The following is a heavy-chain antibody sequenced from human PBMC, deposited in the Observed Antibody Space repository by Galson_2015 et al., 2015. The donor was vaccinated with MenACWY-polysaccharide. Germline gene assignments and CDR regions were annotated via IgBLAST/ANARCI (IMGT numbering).Heavy chain of an antibody. J-gene: IGHJ4*02. CDR2: ITVSGDNT. CDR3: AKGLRGPAAGTDYFDP. CDR1: GFTFTDYA. D-gene: IGHD6-13*01. Sequence: SLRLSCAASGFTFTDYAMSWVRQTPGEGLEWVSAITVSGDNTYYADSVKGRFAISRDNSKNTLSLQMNSLRTEDTAVYYCAKGLRGPAAGTDYFDPWGQGTLVTVSS. V-gene: IGHV3-23*01.